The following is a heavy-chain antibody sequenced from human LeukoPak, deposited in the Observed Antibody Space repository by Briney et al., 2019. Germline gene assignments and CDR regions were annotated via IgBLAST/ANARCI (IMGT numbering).Heavy chain of an antibody. CDR3: AGPLNGMDV. D-gene: IGHD3-9*01. J-gene: IGHJ6*02. V-gene: IGHV4-39*01. CDR2: IYYSGST. Sequence: SETLSLTCTVSGGSISSSSYYWGWIRQPPGKGLEWIGSIYYSGSTYYNPSLKSRVTISVDTSKNQFSLKLRSVTAADTAVYYCAGPLNGMDVWGQGTTVTVSS. CDR1: GGSISSSSYY.